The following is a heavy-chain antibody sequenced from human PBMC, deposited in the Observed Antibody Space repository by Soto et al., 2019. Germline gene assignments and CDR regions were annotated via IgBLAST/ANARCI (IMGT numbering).Heavy chain of an antibody. CDR2: INPSGGPT. J-gene: IGHJ4*02. V-gene: IGHV1-46*01. CDR1: GYTFTSYY. Sequence: ASVKVSCKASGYTFTSYYIHWVQQAPGQGLEWMGIINPSGGPTSYAEKFQGRVTITRDTSTSTVYMELSSLRSEDTAVYYCAREVEMTTDTRNPFDYWGQGALVTVSS. CDR3: AREVEMTTDTRNPFDY. D-gene: IGHD4-17*01.